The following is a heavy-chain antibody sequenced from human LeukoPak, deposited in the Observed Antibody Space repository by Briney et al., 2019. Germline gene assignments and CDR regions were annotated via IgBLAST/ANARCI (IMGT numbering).Heavy chain of an antibody. D-gene: IGHD6-19*01. CDR1: GGSISSSSYY. V-gene: IGHV4-39*01. J-gene: IGHJ4*02. Sequence: SETLSLTCTVSGGSISSSSYYWGWIRQPPGKGLEWIGSIYYSGSTYYNPSLKSRVTISVDTSKNQFSLKLSSVTAADTAVYYRARSQQWLVPFDYWGQGTLVTVSS. CDR2: IYYSGST. CDR3: ARSQQWLVPFDY.